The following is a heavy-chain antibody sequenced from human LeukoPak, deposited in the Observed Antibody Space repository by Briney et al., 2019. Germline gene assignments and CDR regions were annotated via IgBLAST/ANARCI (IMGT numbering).Heavy chain of an antibody. CDR3: AKENSKIVGATGPDY. Sequence: GGSLRLSCAASGFSFSSYEMNWVRQAPGKGLEWVAIISYDGSNEYYADSVKGRFTISRDNSKNTLYLQMNSLRAEDTAVYYCAKENSKIVGATGPDYWGQGTLVTVSS. V-gene: IGHV3-30*04. J-gene: IGHJ4*02. CDR1: GFSFSSYE. D-gene: IGHD1-26*01. CDR2: ISYDGSNE.